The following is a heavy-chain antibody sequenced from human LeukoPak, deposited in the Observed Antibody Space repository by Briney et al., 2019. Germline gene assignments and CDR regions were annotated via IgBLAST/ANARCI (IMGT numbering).Heavy chain of an antibody. D-gene: IGHD3-10*01. CDR2: INTNTGKP. CDR1: GYIFTCYA. V-gene: IGHV7-4-1*02. CDR3: ARDPHYYGSGSARFYS. Sequence: GSSVKDSCKASGYIFTCYARNWVRQPPGQGLEWMGLINTNTGKPTYAQGFTGRFVFAVDTSVRTAYLQINRLKAEDSAVYYCARDPHYYGSGSARFYSWGQGSLVTASS. J-gene: IGHJ5*01.